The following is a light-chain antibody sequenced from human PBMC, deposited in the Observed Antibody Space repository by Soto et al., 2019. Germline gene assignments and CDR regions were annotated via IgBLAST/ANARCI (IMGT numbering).Light chain of an antibody. J-gene: IGKJ5*01. CDR1: QSFRGL. V-gene: IGKV3-11*01. Sequence: EVVLTQSPVTLSLSPGERATLSCSSSQSFRGLLAWYQQKPGQAPRLIIHGASRRATDIPDRFSGSGSGTDFTLTISSLQPEDFATYYCQQSYSTPPITFGQGTRLEIK. CDR3: QQSYSTPPIT. CDR2: GAS.